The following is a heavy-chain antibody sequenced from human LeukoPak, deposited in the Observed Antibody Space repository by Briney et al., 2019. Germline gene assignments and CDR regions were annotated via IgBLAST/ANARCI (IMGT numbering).Heavy chain of an antibody. D-gene: IGHD3-10*02. CDR3: ARVTMFPYYFDY. J-gene: IGHJ4*02. Sequence: GGSLRLSCAASGFTFSDYNMRWIRQAPGKGLEWVSSISRSGSTKYYADSVKGRFTISRDNAKNSLFLQMNSLRAEDTAVYYCARVTMFPYYFDYWGQGTLVIVSS. V-gene: IGHV3-11*01. CDR1: GFTFSDYN. CDR2: ISRSGSTK.